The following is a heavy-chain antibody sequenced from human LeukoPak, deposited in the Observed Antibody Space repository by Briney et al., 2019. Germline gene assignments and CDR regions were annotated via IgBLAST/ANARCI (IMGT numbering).Heavy chain of an antibody. CDR2: IYYSGST. CDR3: ARGNYYDSSGYSELDY. V-gene: IGHV4-39*07. Sequence: SETLSLTCTVSGGSISSSSYYWGWIRQPPGKGLEWIGSIYYSGSTYYNPSLKSRVTISVDTSKNQFSLKLGSVTAADTAVYYCARGNYYDSSGYSELDYWGQGTLVTVSS. D-gene: IGHD3-22*01. CDR1: GGSISSSSYY. J-gene: IGHJ4*02.